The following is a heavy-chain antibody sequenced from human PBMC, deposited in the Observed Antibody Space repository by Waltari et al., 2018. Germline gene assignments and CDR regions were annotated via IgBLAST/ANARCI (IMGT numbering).Heavy chain of an antibody. CDR3: ARDPYYYDSSGYSNFDY. J-gene: IGHJ4*02. CDR2: IKHSGST. V-gene: IGHV4-34*01. D-gene: IGHD3-22*01. Sequence: QVQLQQWGAGLLKPSETLSLTCAVYGGSFSGYYWSWIRQPPGKGLEWIGEIKHSGSTNYNPSLKSRVTKSVVTSKNQFSLKLSSVTAADTAVYYCARDPYYYDSSGYSNFDYWGQGTLVTVSS. CDR1: GGSFSGYY.